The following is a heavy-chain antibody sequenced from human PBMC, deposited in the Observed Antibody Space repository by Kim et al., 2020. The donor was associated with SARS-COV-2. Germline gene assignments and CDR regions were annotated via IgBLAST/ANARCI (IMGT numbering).Heavy chain of an antibody. D-gene: IGHD5-12*01. CDR2: ISYDGSNK. V-gene: IGHV3-30-3*01. J-gene: IGHJ4*02. Sequence: GGSLRLSCAASGFTFSSYAMHWVRQAPGKGLEWVAVISYDGSNKYYADSVKGRFTISRDNSKNTLYLQMNSLRAEDTAVYYCAREEDGSFDYWGQGTLVTVSS. CDR1: GFTFSSYA. CDR3: AREEDGSFDY.